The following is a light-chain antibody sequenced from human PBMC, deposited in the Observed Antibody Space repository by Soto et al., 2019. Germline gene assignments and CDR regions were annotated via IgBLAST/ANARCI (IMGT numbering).Light chain of an antibody. CDR3: MQGTYSPYT. CDR1: QRLVDGGCKTY. V-gene: IGKV2-30*01. J-gene: IGKJ2*01. CDR2: KVS. Sequence: DVVMTQSRLSLTVTLGQPASISCRSSQRLVDGGCKTYLSWLQQRPGQSPRRLIYKVSYRDSGVPDRFSGSGSGTDFTLKITRVEPEDVGVYYCMQGTYSPYTFGQGTKLEIK.